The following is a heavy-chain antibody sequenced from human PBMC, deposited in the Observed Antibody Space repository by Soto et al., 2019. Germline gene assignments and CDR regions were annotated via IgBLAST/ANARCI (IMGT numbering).Heavy chain of an antibody. CDR1: GFTFDDYT. Sequence: EVQLVESGGGLVQPGRSLRLSCAASGFTFDDYTMHWVRQAPGKGLEWVSLISWDSRKVDYADSVKGRFSISRDNSRSSLYLQMNRLTPEDTAIYYCAKNMDYFAYSVSTPYENWGRGTLVAVSS. CDR2: ISWDSRKV. V-gene: IGHV3-9*01. J-gene: IGHJ4*02. D-gene: IGHD4-4*01. CDR3: AKNMDYFAYSVSTPYEN.